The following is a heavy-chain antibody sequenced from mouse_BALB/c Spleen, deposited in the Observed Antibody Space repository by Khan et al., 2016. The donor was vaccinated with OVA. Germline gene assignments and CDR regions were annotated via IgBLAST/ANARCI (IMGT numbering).Heavy chain of an antibody. D-gene: IGHD2-14*01. V-gene: IGHV1-18*01. J-gene: IGHJ3*01. CDR2: VNPNNGGV. Sequence: EVKLLESGPDLVKPGSSVNISCKASGYSFTLYYMHWVKESHGKSLECIGRVNPNNGGVTYNQRFKGKAILTVDKSSTTAYMELRSLTSEDSAVYYGVRGYDFCAYWGQGTLVTVSA. CDR1: GYSFTLYY. CDR3: VRGYDFCAY.